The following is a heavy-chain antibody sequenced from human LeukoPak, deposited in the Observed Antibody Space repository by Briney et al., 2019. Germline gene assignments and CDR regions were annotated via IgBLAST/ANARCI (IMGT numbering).Heavy chain of an antibody. J-gene: IGHJ2*01. D-gene: IGHD6-19*01. CDR1: GYTFTSYA. CDR3: ARDGGSGWYVWYFDL. CDR2: INTNTGNP. Sequence: GSVKVSCKASGYTFTSYAMNWVRQAPGQGLEWMGWINTNTGNPTYAQGFTGRFVFSLDTSVSTAYLQISSLKAEDTAVYYCARDGGSGWYVWYFDLWGRGTLVTVSS. V-gene: IGHV7-4-1*02.